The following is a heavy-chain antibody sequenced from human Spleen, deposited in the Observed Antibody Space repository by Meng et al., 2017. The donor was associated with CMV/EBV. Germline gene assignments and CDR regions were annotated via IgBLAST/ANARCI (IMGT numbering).Heavy chain of an antibody. J-gene: IGHJ5*02. Sequence: QGQLVESGXXXXXSXESXRLSCVASGFNFRDYGFHWVRQAPGKGLKWVAIMPSDERNMYYADSVKGRFTTSRDNSKNTLYLQMNSLRPEDTAVYYCARDLSGRFDPWGQGTLVTVSS. CDR3: ARDLSGRFDP. CDR1: GFNFRDYG. V-gene: IGHV3-30*02. CDR2: MPSDERNM. D-gene: IGHD3-16*02.